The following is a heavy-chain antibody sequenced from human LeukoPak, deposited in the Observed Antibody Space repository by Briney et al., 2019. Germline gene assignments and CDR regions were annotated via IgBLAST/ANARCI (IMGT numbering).Heavy chain of an antibody. D-gene: IGHD3-10*01. CDR3: AADYGSGSYYHY. CDR1: GYTLTNYD. Sequence: GASVKVSCKASGYTLTNYDINWVRQATGQGLEWMGWMNPNSGNTGYAQQFQGRVTMTRNTSISTAYMEMSSLRSEDTAVYYCAADYGSGSYYHYWGQGTLVTVSS. V-gene: IGHV1-8*01. CDR2: MNPNSGNT. J-gene: IGHJ4*02.